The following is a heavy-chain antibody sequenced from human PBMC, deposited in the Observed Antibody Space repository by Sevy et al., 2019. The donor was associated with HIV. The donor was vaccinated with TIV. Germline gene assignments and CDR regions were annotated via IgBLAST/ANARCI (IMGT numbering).Heavy chain of an antibody. CDR3: ARDGIADDDYEWSMGYFDY. D-gene: IGHD3-16*01. V-gene: IGHV3-30-3*01. CDR2: ISHDGVSA. Sequence: GGSLRLSCAASRFGFSDHAMHWGRQAPGKGLEWLGVISHDGVSAFYSDTVKGRFTISRDNSRNILYLQIKSLSPDDTAMYYCARDGIADDDYEWSMGYFDYWGQGSLVTVSS. CDR1: RFGFSDHA. J-gene: IGHJ4*02.